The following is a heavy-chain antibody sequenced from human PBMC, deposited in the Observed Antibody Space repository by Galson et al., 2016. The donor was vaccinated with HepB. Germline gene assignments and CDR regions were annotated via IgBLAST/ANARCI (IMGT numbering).Heavy chain of an antibody. CDR3: AKILNGRFDD. V-gene: IGHV3-48*01. J-gene: IGHJ4*02. CDR1: GFTFSRYS. CDR2: ISTSSDTT. D-gene: IGHD2-8*01. Sequence: SLRLSCAASGFTFSRYSMNWVRQAPGTGLEWVSYISTSSDTTYYADSVKGRFTISRDNSRNTLYLQMNSLRVEDTAVYYCAKILNGRFDDWGQGTLVTVSS.